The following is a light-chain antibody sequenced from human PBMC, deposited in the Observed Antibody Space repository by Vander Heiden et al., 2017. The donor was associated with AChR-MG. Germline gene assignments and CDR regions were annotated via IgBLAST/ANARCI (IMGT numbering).Light chain of an antibody. J-gene: IGKJ5*01. CDR3: QQYDNLPRT. Sequence: DIQMTQSPSSLSASVGDRVTITCQPSQDISNYLNWYQQKPGKAPKLLIYDASNLETGVPSRFSGSGSGTDFTFTISSLQPEDIATYDCQQYDNLPRTLGQETRLEIK. V-gene: IGKV1-33*01. CDR2: DAS. CDR1: QDISNY.